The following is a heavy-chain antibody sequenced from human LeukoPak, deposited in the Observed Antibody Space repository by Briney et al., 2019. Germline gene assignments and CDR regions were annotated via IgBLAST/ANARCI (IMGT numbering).Heavy chain of an antibody. CDR2: ISYDGSNK. CDR3: PIDAFDI. J-gene: IGHJ3*02. V-gene: IGHV3-30*03. CDR1: GFTFSSYG. Sequence: GRSLRLSCAASGFTFSSYGMHWVRQAPGKGLEWVAVISYDGSNKYYADSVKGRFTISRDNSKNTLYLQMNSLRAEDTAVYYCPIDAFDIWGQGTMVTVSS.